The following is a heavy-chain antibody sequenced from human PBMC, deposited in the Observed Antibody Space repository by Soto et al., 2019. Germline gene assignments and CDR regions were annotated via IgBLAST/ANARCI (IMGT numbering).Heavy chain of an antibody. V-gene: IGHV3-9*01. CDR2: ISWNSGSI. CDR3: AKDKDPDGDHFDY. CDR1: GFTFDDYA. D-gene: IGHD4-17*01. Sequence: EVQLVESGGGLVQPGRSLRLSCAASGFTFDDYAMHWVRQAPGKGLEWVSGISWNSGSIGYADSVKGRFTISRDNARNSLYLQMNRLRAEDTALYYCAKDKDPDGDHFDYWGQGTLVTVSS. J-gene: IGHJ4*02.